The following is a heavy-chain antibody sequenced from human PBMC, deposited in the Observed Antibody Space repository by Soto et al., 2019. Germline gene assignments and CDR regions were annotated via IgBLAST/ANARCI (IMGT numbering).Heavy chain of an antibody. Sequence: QLQLQESGPGLVKPSETLSLTCTVSGGSISSSSYYWGWIRQPPGKGLEWIGSVYYTGSTYDNPSIKSRITLSVDRSKSQFSLKLTSVTAADTAVYYCARLLYDSRGYYYFDYWGQGTLVTVSS. V-gene: IGHV4-39*01. D-gene: IGHD3-22*01. CDR1: GGSISSSSYY. CDR3: ARLLYDSRGYYYFDY. J-gene: IGHJ4*02. CDR2: VYYTGST.